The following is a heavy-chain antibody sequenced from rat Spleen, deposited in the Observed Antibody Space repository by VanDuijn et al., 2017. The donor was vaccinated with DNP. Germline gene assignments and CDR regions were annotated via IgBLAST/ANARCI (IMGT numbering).Heavy chain of an antibody. V-gene: IGHV5-31*01. CDR3: SRLGDYFDS. CDR1: GFIFSNYW. Sequence: EVQLVESGGGPVQPGRSLKLSCVASGFIFSNYWMTWIRQAPGKGLEWVASISSGGGHTYYRDSVKGRFTVSRDNAETTLYLQMDSLRSEDTATYYCSRLGDYFDSWGQGAMVTVSS. CDR2: ISSGGGHT. J-gene: IGHJ2*01.